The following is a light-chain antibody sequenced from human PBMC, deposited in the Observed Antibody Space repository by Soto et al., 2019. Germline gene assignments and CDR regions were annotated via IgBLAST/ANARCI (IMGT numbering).Light chain of an antibody. CDR2: DTS. V-gene: IGKV3D-15*01. CDR3: QQHENLIT. J-gene: IGKJ5*01. CDR1: QSVGSK. Sequence: EILVTQSPATLSGSAGESVTLSCRARQSVGSKVAWYQQKPGQAPRLLIYDTSSRASGIPDRLSGSWSGTEFPLTISRLEPEDFAVDYCQQHENLITFGQGTRLEIK.